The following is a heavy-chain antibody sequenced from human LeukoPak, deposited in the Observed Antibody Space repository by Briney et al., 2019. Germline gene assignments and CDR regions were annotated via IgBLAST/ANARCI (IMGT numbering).Heavy chain of an antibody. CDR1: GFTFDDYA. J-gene: IGHJ4*02. CDR3: AKGREAYCGGDCYGGDFDY. CDR2: ISWNSGSI. V-gene: IGHV3-9*01. D-gene: IGHD2-21*01. Sequence: GRSLRLSCAASGFTFDDYAMHWVRQAPGKGLEWVSGISWNSGSIGYADSVKGRFTISRDNSKNTLYLQMNSLRAEDTAVYYCAKGREAYCGGDCYGGDFDYWGQGTLVTVSS.